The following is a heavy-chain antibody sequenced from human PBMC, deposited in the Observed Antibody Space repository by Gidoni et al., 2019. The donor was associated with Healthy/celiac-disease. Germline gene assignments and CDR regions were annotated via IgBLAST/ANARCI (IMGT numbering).Heavy chain of an antibody. J-gene: IGHJ1*01. CDR2: ISPIFGTA. CDR1: GGTFSSYA. D-gene: IGHD3-22*01. Sequence: QVQLVQSGAEVKKPGSSVKVSCKASGGTFSSYAISWVRQAPGQGLEWMGGISPIFGTANYAQKFQGRVTITAYESTSTAYMELSSLRSEDTAVYYCARASDYYDSSGSTPFQHWGQGTLVTVSS. V-gene: IGHV1-69*01. CDR3: ARASDYYDSSGSTPFQH.